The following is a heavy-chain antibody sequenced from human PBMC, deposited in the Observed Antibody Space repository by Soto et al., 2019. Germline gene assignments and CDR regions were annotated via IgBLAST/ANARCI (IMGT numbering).Heavy chain of an antibody. CDR2: IFYSGST. D-gene: IGHD2-15*01. CDR3: ARHLTYCSAGSCYSDFPYYGMDV. Sequence: TSETLSLTCTLSGGSISSSSYYWGWIRQPPGKGLEWIGSIFYSGSTYYNPSLKSRVTISVDTSKNQFSLKLSSVTAADTAVYYCARHLTYCSAGSCYSDFPYYGMDVWGQGTTVT. CDR1: GGSISSSSYY. V-gene: IGHV4-39*01. J-gene: IGHJ6*02.